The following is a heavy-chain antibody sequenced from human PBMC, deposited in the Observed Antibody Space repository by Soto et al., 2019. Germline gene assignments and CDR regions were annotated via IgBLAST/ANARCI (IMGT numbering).Heavy chain of an antibody. V-gene: IGHV1-18*01. J-gene: IGHJ6*02. D-gene: IGHD2-2*01. Sequence: GASVKVSCKASGYTFTSYGISWVLQAPGQGLEWMGWISAYNGNTNYAQKLQGRVTMTTDTSTSTAYMELRSLRSDDTAVYYCVYCSSTSCYGMDVWGQGTTVTVSS. CDR1: GYTFTSYG. CDR2: ISAYNGNT. CDR3: VYCSSTSCYGMDV.